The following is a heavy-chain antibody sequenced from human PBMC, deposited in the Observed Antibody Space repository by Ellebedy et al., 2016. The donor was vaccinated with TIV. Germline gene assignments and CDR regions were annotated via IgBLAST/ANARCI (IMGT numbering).Heavy chain of an antibody. J-gene: IGHJ4*02. CDR1: GGSFSGFY. Sequence: SETLSLTCVVYGGSFSGFYWTWIRQPPGKGLEWIGDINHGGSTDYNPSLKSRVTISVDTSRNQFSLQLTSVTAADTAVYYCARGRYCSAGSCHRGFDCWGQGTLVTVSS. V-gene: IGHV4-34*01. CDR2: INHGGST. D-gene: IGHD2-15*01. CDR3: ARGRYCSAGSCHRGFDC.